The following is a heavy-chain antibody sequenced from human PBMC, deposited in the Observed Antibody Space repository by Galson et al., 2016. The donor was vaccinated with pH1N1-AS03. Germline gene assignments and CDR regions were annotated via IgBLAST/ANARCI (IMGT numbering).Heavy chain of an antibody. J-gene: IGHJ6*02. Sequence: SLRLSCAASGFAFSDYTMHWVRQAPGKGLEWVAVTSYNGRNKYYTDSVQGRFSISRDNSKNTLYLQVNSLRAEDTAVYYCAREKINVGADYYGMDVWGQGTTVTVSS. CDR3: AREKINVGADYYGMDV. CDR1: GFAFSDYT. D-gene: IGHD1-26*01. V-gene: IGHV3-30-3*01. CDR2: TSYNGRNK.